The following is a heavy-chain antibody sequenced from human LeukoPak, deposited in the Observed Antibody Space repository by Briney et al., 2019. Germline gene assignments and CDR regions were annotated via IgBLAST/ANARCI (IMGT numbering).Heavy chain of an antibody. Sequence: ETLSLTCAASGFTFSTYWMTWVRQAPGKGLEWVANLKEDGSEKNYVDSVKGRFTISRDNTKNSVYLQMNSLRAEDTAVYYCARDRAVAGLFDYWGQGTLVTVSS. CDR2: LKEDGSEK. D-gene: IGHD6-19*01. V-gene: IGHV3-7*01. CDR1: GFTFSTYW. CDR3: ARDRAVAGLFDY. J-gene: IGHJ4*02.